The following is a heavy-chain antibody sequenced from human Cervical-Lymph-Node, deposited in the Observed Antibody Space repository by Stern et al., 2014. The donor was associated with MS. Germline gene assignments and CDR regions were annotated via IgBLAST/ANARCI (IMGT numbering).Heavy chain of an antibody. D-gene: IGHD2-15*01. J-gene: IGHJ6*02. CDR3: AVRYCSGGRCYSVPDV. CDR1: EYTHNNYL. Sequence: QVQLMQSGSEVKKPGASAKVSCKASEYTHNNYLIHWVRQAPGQRPNWMGVINPSGATNYAQKVQDRVTMTTDASTSTFYMELSRLRSEDTAVYYCAVRYCSGGRCYSVPDVWGQGTTVIVSS. V-gene: IGHV1-46*02. CDR2: INPSGAT.